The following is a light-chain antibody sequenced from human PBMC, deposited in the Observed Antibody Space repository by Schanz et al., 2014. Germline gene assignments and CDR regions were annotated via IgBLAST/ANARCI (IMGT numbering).Light chain of an antibody. V-gene: IGLV2-14*03. Sequence: QSALTQPASVSGSPGQSITISCTGTSSDVGGYNSVSWYQQHPGKAPKLMIYDVSDRPSGVSNRFSGSKSGTSASLAISGLRSEDEADYYCAAWDDSLSGWVFGGGTKLTVL. CDR3: AAWDDSLSGWV. CDR2: DVS. CDR1: SSDVGGYNS. J-gene: IGLJ3*02.